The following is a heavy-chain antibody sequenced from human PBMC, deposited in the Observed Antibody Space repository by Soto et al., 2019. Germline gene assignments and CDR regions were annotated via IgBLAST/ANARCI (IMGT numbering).Heavy chain of an antibody. Sequence: ASVKVSCKASGYTFTDYYMHWVRQAPGQGLEWMGWINLNSGGTQYAQNFQGWVTMTRDTSISTAYMEVSRLRSDDTAVYYCARDSGGAIVVVPAAYGMDVWGQGTTVTVSS. CDR1: GYTFTDYY. CDR2: INLNSGGT. J-gene: IGHJ6*02. V-gene: IGHV1-2*04. D-gene: IGHD2-2*01. CDR3: ARDSGGAIVVVPAAYGMDV.